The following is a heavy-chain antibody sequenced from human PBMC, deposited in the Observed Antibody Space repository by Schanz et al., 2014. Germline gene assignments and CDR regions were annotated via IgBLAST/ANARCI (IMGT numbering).Heavy chain of an antibody. J-gene: IGHJ4*02. CDR3: AKDPYGSGNHYTY. D-gene: IGHD3-10*01. CDR1: GFNFRSYP. V-gene: IGHV3-23*04. Sequence: EVQLVESGGGLVQPGGSLRLSCAASGFNFRSYPMSWVRQAPGKGLEWVSAISASGGSTYYADSVKGRFTISRDNSKNTLYVQLNSLRADDTAVYYCAKDPYGSGNHYTYWGRGALVSVSS. CDR2: ISASGGST.